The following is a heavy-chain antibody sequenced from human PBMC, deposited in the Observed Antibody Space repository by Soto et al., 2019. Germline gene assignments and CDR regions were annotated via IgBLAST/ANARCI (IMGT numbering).Heavy chain of an antibody. V-gene: IGHV5-51*01. J-gene: IGHJ4*02. CDR1: GYSFSTYW. CDR3: ARQFRFTGTTDY. CDR2: IYPGDSET. Sequence: PGESLKISCKGSGYSFSTYWIGWVRQMPGKGLEWMGVIYPGDSETRYSPSFQGQVTISADQSISTAYLQWSSLKASDTAMYYCARQFRFTGTTDYWGQGTLVTSPQ. D-gene: IGHD1-7*01.